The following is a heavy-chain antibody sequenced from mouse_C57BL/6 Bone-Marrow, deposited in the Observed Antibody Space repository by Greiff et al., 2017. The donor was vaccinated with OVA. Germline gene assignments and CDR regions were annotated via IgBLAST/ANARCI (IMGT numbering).Heavy chain of an antibody. V-gene: IGHV5-9*01. J-gene: IGHJ2*01. CDR3: ARQDGSRDFDY. D-gene: IGHD1-1*01. Sequence: EVMLVESGGGLVKPGGSLKLSCAASGFTFSSYTMSWVRQTPEKRLEWVATISGGGGNTYYPDSVKGRFTISRDNAKNTLYLQMSSLRSEDTALYYCARQDGSRDFDYWGQGTTLTVSS. CDR1: GFTFSSYT. CDR2: ISGGGGNT.